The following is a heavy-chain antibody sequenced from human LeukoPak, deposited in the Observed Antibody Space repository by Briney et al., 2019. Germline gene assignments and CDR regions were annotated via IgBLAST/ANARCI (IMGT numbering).Heavy chain of an antibody. V-gene: IGHV1-2*02. CDR2: INPNSGGT. CDR3: ARGDHYDILTGYQTPSHLSDY. CDR1: GYTFTAYY. Sequence: ASVKVSCKASGYTFTAYYVHWVRQAPGQGLEWMGWINPNSGGTNYAQKFQGRVTMTRDTSISTAYMELSRLRSDDTAAYYCARGDHYDILTGYQTPSHLSDYWGQGTLVTVSS. D-gene: IGHD3-9*01. J-gene: IGHJ4*02.